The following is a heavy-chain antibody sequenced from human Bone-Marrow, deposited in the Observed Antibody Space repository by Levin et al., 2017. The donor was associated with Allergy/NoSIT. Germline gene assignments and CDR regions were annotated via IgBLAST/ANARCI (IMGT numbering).Heavy chain of an antibody. J-gene: IGHJ1*01. CDR2: ISSSSNNI. D-gene: IGHD2-2*01. Sequence: ETLSLTCAASGFTFSDYSMNWVRQVPGKGLEWVSYISSSSNNIYYADSVRGRFTISRDNAKNSLYLQMNSLRAEDTAVYFCARDRDCITTTCLDPEYFQNWGQGTLVTVSS. CDR1: GFTFSDYS. CDR3: ARDRDCITTTCLDPEYFQN. V-gene: IGHV3-48*04.